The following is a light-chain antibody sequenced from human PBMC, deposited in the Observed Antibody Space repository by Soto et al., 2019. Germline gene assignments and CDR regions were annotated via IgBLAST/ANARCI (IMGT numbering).Light chain of an antibody. J-gene: IGKJ2*01. V-gene: IGKV3-15*01. CDR3: QQFNNLPHT. CDR1: QSVNQT. Sequence: IVLTQSPATLSVSPGERATLSCRASQSVNQTLGWYQQKPGQAPRLLIYVASYRATGIPARFSGSGSGTEYTLTISNLQAEDFAVYYCQQFNNLPHTFGQGTRLEI. CDR2: VAS.